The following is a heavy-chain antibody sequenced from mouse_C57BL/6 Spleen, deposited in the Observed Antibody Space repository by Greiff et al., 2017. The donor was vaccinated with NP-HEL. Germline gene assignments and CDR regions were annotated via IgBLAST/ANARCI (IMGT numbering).Heavy chain of an antibody. Sequence: VQLKQSGPELVKPGASVKISCKASGYTFTDYYMNWVKQSHGKSLEWIGDINPNNGGTSYNQKFKGKATLTVDKSSSTAYMELRSLTSEDSAVYYCAREGILGYYFDYWGQGTTLTVSS. CDR3: AREGILGYYFDY. D-gene: IGHD3-1*01. CDR2: INPNNGGT. V-gene: IGHV1-26*01. CDR1: GYTFTDYY. J-gene: IGHJ2*01.